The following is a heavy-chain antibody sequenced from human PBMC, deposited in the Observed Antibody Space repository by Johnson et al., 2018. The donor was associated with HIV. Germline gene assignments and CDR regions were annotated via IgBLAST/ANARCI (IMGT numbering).Heavy chain of an antibody. CDR2: ASGSGGST. CDR1: GFTFSSYA. CDR3: ARVEWELELLGAFDI. D-gene: IGHD1-7*01. Sequence: VQLVESGGGLVQPGGSLRLSCAASGFTFSSYAVSWVRQAPGKGLEWVSGASGSGGSTYYADSVKGRFTISRDNSKNTLYLQMNSLRAEDTAVYYCARVEWELELLGAFDIWGQGTMVTVSS. V-gene: IGHV3-23*04. J-gene: IGHJ3*02.